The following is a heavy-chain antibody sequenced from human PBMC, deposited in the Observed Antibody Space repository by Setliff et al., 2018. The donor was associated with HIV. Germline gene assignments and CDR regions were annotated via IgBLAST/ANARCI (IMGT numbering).Heavy chain of an antibody. CDR3: VRAAAGLDI. Sequence: PGGSLRLSCTASGFTFSDYWMHWVRRGPGKGLEWVGRTRNKANGYITEYAASVQGRFTISRDDSNDSLFLQMNNLKTEDTAVYYCVRAAAGLDIWSQGILVTVSS. CDR2: TRNKANGYIT. V-gene: IGHV3-72*01. CDR1: GFTFSDYW. J-gene: IGHJ4*02.